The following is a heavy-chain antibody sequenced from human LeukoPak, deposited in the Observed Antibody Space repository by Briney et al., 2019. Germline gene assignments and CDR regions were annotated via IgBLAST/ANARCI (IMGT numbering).Heavy chain of an antibody. D-gene: IGHD3-22*01. J-gene: IGHJ4*02. CDR3: ARARFDSSGYYPSVY. Sequence: ASVKVSCKASGYTFTSYYMHWVRQAPGQGLEWMGIINPSGGSTSYAQKFQGRVTMTTDTSTSTAYMELRSLRSDDTAVYYCARARFDSSGYYPSVYWGQGTLVTVSS. V-gene: IGHV1-46*01. CDR2: INPSGGST. CDR1: GYTFTSYY.